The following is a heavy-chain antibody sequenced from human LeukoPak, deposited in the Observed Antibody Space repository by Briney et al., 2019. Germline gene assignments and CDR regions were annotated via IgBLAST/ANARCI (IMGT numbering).Heavy chain of an antibody. CDR3: AKEYYGGWGDD. CDR1: GLTVSSSY. D-gene: IGHD4-23*01. V-gene: IGHV3-23*01. CDR2: ISGSGTNT. J-gene: IGHJ4*02. Sequence: GGSLRLSCAASGLTVSSSYMSWVRQAPGQGLEWVSSISGSGTNTYYADSVKGRFTISRDNSKSTLYLQVNSLRAEDTALYYCAKEYYGGWGDDWGQGTLVTVSS.